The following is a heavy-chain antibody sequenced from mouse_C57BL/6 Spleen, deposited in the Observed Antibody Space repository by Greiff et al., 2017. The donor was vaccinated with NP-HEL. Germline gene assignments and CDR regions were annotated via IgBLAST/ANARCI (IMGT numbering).Heavy chain of an antibody. CDR3: ARHDYRENYFDY. CDR1: GFTFSSYG. CDR2: ISSGGSYT. Sequence: DVHLVESGGDLVKPGGSLKLSCAASGFTFSSYGMSWVRQTPDKRLEWVATISSGGSYTYYPDSVKGRFTISRDNAKNTLYLQMSSLKSEDTAMYYCARHDYRENYFDYWGQGTTLTVSS. V-gene: IGHV5-6*01. J-gene: IGHJ2*01. D-gene: IGHD2-14*01.